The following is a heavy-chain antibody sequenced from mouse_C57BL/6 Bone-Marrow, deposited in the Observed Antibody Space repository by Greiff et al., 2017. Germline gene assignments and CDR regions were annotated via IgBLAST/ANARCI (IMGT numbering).Heavy chain of an antibody. CDR2: IHPNSGST. CDR1: GYTFTSYW. V-gene: IGHV1-64*01. CDR3: ARGPFWYWYFDV. J-gene: IGHJ1*03. Sequence: QVQLQQPGAELVKPGASVKLSCKASGYTFTSYWMHWVKQRPGQGLEWIGMIHPNSGSTNYNEKFKSKATLTVDKSSSTAYMQLSSLTSEDSAVYYCARGPFWYWYFDVWGTGTTVTVSS.